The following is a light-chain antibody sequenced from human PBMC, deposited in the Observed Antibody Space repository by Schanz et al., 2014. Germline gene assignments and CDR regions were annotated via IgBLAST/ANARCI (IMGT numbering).Light chain of an antibody. CDR2: DAS. CDR1: QSVGNE. J-gene: IGKJ1*01. CDR3: QHYSMSPL. V-gene: IGKV3-20*01. Sequence: EIMMTQSPGTLSVSPGERTTLSCRASQSVGNELAWYQQKPGQPPRLLIYDASNRATGIPDRFSGSGSDTDFTLTITRLEAEDFAVYYCQHYSMSPLFGQGTKVEIK.